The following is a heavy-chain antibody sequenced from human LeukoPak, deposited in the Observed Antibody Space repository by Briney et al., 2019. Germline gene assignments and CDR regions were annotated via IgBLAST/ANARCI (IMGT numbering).Heavy chain of an antibody. J-gene: IGHJ4*02. CDR2: INHSGGT. V-gene: IGHV4-34*01. Sequence: PSDTLSLTCAVYGGSFIGYDWTWIRQPPGKGLEWIGEINHSGGTNYNPSLKSRVTISVDTSKNQFSLKLSSVTAADTAVYYCARNGLVDYGDYYFDYWGQGTLVTVSS. D-gene: IGHD4-17*01. CDR1: GGSFIGYD. CDR3: ARNGLVDYGDYYFDY.